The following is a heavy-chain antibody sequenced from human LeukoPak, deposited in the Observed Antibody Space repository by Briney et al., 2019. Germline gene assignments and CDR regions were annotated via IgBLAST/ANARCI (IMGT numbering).Heavy chain of an antibody. J-gene: IGHJ6*02. Sequence: GGPLRLSCAASGFTFSSYGMHWVRQAPGKGLEWVAVISHDGSRKQYADSVKGRFTISRDNSKNTLYLQMNNLRAEDTAVYYCVKVSLPIVAYGMDVWGQGTTVTVSS. CDR2: ISHDGSRK. CDR3: VKVSLPIVAYGMDV. CDR1: GFTFSSYG. V-gene: IGHV3-30*18. D-gene: IGHD5-12*01.